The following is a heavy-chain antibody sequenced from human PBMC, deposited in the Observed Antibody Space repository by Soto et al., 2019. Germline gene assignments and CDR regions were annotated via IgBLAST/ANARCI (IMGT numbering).Heavy chain of an antibody. D-gene: IGHD3-16*01. CDR3: AKDQGGQNDAFDI. CDR1: GFTFSSYA. Sequence: GGSLRLSCAASGFTFSSYAMSWVRQAPGKGLEWVSAISGSGGSTYYADSVKGRFTTSRDNSKNTLYLQMNSLRAEDTAVYYCAKDQGGQNDAFDIWGQGTMVTVSS. J-gene: IGHJ3*02. V-gene: IGHV3-23*01. CDR2: ISGSGGST.